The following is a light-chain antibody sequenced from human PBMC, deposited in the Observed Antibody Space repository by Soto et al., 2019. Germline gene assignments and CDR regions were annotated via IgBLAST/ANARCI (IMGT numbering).Light chain of an antibody. Sequence: DIQMTQTTSSLSASVGDRVTITCQATQDISNYLNWYQQKPGKAPKLLIYDASNLETGVPSRSSGSGSGTDFTFTISSLQPEDIATYHCQQYDDLPPFTFGPGTKVDIK. V-gene: IGKV1-33*01. J-gene: IGKJ3*01. CDR3: QQYDDLPPFT. CDR1: QDISNY. CDR2: DAS.